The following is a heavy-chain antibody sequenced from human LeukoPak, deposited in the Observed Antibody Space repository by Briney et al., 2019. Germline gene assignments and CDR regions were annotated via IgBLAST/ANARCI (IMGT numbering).Heavy chain of an antibody. CDR2: IYYSGST. D-gene: IGHD5-18*01. V-gene: IGHV4-59*01. CDR3: ASGWDVDTGALGYYYYMDV. J-gene: IGHJ6*03. Sequence: PSETLSLTCAVYGGSFSGYYWSWIRQPPGKGLEWIGYIYYSGSTNYNPSLKSRVTISVDTSKNQFSLKLSSVTAADTAVYYCASGWDVDTGALGYYYYMDVWGKGTTVTISS. CDR1: GGSFSGYY.